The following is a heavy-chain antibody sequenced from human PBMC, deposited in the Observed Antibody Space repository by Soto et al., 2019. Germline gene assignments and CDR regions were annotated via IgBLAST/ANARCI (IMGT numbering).Heavy chain of an antibody. CDR1: GFTSSSFV. CDR3: AKERGVLDAFDI. CDR2: ISSDGNNQ. J-gene: IGHJ3*02. D-gene: IGHD3-10*01. V-gene: IGHV3-30*18. Sequence: QVQLVESGGGVVQPGRSLRLSCAASGFTSSSFVIHWVRQAPGKGLEWLAVISSDGNNQYYADSVKDRFTISRDNSKNTLYLQVNSLRAEDTAVYFCAKERGVLDAFDIWGQGTMVTVSS.